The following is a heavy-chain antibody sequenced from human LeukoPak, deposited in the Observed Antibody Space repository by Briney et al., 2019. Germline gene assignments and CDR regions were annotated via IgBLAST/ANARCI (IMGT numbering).Heavy chain of an antibody. Sequence: SQTLSLTCTVSGDSISSGDYYWSWIRQPAGKGLELIGRISSSGSTNYNPSLKSRVTISVDTSKNQFFLKLSSVTAADTAVYFCARGPYSYDSSGAFDIWGQGTMVTVSS. CDR3: ARGPYSYDSSGAFDI. D-gene: IGHD3-22*01. J-gene: IGHJ3*02. CDR2: ISSSGST. V-gene: IGHV4-61*02. CDR1: GDSISSGDYY.